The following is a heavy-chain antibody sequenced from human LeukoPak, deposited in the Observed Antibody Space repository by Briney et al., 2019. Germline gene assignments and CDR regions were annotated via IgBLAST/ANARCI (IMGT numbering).Heavy chain of an antibody. CDR2: IYYSGST. V-gene: IGHV4-39*01. Sequence: PSETLSLTCTVSGGSISSSSYYWGWTRQPPGKGLEWIGSIYYSGSTYYNPSLKSRVTISVDTSKNQFSLKLSSVTAADTAVYYCARHPSGVQLVVDPNNWFDPWGQGTLVTVSS. J-gene: IGHJ5*02. CDR3: ARHPSGVQLVVDPNNWFDP. CDR1: GGSISSSSYY. D-gene: IGHD6-6*01.